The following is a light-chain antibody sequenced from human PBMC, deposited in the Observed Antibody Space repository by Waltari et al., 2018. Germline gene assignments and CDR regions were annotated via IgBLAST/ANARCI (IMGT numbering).Light chain of an antibody. V-gene: IGKV3-11*01. CDR3: QHRGNWPSPSWT. J-gene: IGKJ1*01. Sequence: EVVLTQSPDTLSLSPGERVTLSCTASQSVTNSLAWYQHKPGQAPRLLLYDASKRATGIPARFSGTGSATDFTLTISSLEPDDFAVYYCQHRGNWPSPSWTFGQGTKVEI. CDR2: DAS. CDR1: QSVTNS.